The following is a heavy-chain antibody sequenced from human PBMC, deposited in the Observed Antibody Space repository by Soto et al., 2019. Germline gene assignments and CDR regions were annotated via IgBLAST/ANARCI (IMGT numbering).Heavy chain of an antibody. CDR1: GGSFSGYY. Sequence: QVQLQQWGAGLLKPSETLSLTCAVYGGSFSGYYWSWIRQPPGKGLEWIGEINHSGSTNYNPSLKSRVPISADTSKTQYSLRLRSVTAAHTGVYYCARLGREYTYGNSEFWGQRTLLTVAS. V-gene: IGHV4-34*01. J-gene: IGHJ4*02. CDR3: ARLGREYTYGNSEF. D-gene: IGHD5-18*01. CDR2: INHSGST.